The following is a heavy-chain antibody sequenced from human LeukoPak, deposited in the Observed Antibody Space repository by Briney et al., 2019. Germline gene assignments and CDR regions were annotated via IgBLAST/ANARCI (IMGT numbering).Heavy chain of an antibody. V-gene: IGHV3-21*01. Sequence: PGGSLRLSCAASGFTFSSYSMNWVRQAPGKGLEWVSSISSSSSYIYYADSVKGRFTISRDNAKNSLYLQMNSLRAEDTAVYYCARDLAYYDFWSGPNMNTDYWGQGTLVTVSS. CDR2: ISSSSSYI. CDR1: GFTFSSYS. J-gene: IGHJ4*02. CDR3: ARDLAYYDFWSGPNMNTDY. D-gene: IGHD3-3*01.